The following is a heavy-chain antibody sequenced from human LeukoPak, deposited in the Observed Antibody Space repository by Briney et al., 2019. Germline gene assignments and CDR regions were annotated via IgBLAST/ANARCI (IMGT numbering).Heavy chain of an antibody. CDR3: ARENSGYDPNLTYYGMDV. J-gene: IGHJ6*02. D-gene: IGHD5-12*01. CDR1: GYTFTGYY. Sequence: GASVKVSCKASGYTFTGYYMHWARQAPGQGLEWMGWINPNSGGTNYAQKFQGRVTMTRDTSISTAYMELSRLRSDDTAVYYCARENSGYDPNLTYYGMDVWGQGTTVTVSS. V-gene: IGHV1-2*02. CDR2: INPNSGGT.